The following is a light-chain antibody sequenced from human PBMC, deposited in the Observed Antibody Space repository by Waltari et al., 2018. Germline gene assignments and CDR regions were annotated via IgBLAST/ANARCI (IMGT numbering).Light chain of an antibody. Sequence: DIQMTQSPSSLSASVGDRVTITCRTSQTIDNYLNWFQQKPGRAPKLLVHSVSSLQNGVPSRFTGGGSGTEFTLTIATLRPEDSAIYFCQQTSRTPYTFGQGTNVEIK. J-gene: IGKJ2*01. V-gene: IGKV1-39*01. CDR2: SVS. CDR3: QQTSRTPYT. CDR1: QTIDNY.